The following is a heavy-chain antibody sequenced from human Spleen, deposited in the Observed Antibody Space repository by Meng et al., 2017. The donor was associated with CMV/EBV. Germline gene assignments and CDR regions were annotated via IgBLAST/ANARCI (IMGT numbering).Heavy chain of an antibody. D-gene: IGHD6-13*01. J-gene: IGHJ5*02. Sequence: TVSSYAMHWVRQAPGKGLEWVAVISYDGSNKYYADSVKGRFTISRDNSKNTLYLQMNSLRAEDTAVYYCARDLVLVYGSTGGNWFDPWGQGTLVTVSS. V-gene: IGHV3-30*04. CDR2: ISYDGSNK. CDR3: ARDLVLVYGSTGGNWFDP. CDR1: TVSSYA.